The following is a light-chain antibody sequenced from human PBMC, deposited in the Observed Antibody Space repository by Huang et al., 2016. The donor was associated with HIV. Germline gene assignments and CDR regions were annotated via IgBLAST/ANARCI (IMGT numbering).Light chain of an antibody. V-gene: IGKV1-5*03. J-gene: IGKJ2*01. CDR3: QQYNTYLYT. Sequence: DIQMTQSASTLSASVGDRVTITCRASQNINTWLAWYQQKPGKAPNLLIYRASSLQIGVPSRFTGSGSGTEFTLTITSLQPDDLGTYYCQQYNTYLYTFGQGTKLEI. CDR2: RAS. CDR1: QNINTW.